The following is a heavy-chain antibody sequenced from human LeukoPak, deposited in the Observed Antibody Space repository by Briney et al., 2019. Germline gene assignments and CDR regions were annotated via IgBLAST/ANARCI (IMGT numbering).Heavy chain of an antibody. J-gene: IGHJ6*03. CDR3: ARVRTRYYDILTGYYKGYYYYYMDV. CDR1: GYTFTNYD. V-gene: IGHV1-8*01. CDR2: KNPNSGNS. D-gene: IGHD3-9*01. Sequence: GASVKVSCKASGYTFTNYDINWVRQATGQGLEWMGYKNPNSGNSAYAQKFQGRVTMTRNTSISTAYMELSSLRSEDTAVYYCARVRTRYYDILTGYYKGYYYYYMDVWGKGTTVTVSS.